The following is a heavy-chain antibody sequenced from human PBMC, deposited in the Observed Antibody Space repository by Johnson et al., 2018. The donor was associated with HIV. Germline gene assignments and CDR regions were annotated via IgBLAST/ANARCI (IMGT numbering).Heavy chain of an antibody. V-gene: IGHV3-11*04. J-gene: IGHJ3*02. CDR1: GFTFSDYY. Sequence: QVHLVESGGGLVKPGGSLRLSCVASGFTFSDYYMTWIRQAPGKGLAWVSYIDSRGSIIYSADSVQGRFTISRDNAKNSLYLQMNSLRAEDAAVYYCARSRDCSGGSCPDGFDIWGQGTKVIVSS. CDR3: ARSRDCSGGSCPDGFDI. D-gene: IGHD2-15*01. CDR2: IDSRGSII.